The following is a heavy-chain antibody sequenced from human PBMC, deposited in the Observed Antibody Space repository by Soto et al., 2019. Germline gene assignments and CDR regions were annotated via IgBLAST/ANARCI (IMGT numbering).Heavy chain of an antibody. J-gene: IGHJ5*02. CDR3: ATPAYCGGDCYLPWFDP. CDR1: GGTFSSYA. CDR2: IIPIFGTA. V-gene: IGHV1-69*06. Sequence: QVQLVQSGAEVKKPGSSVKVSCKASGGTFSSYAISWVRQAPGQGLEWMGGIIPIFGTANYAQKFQGRVTITADKSTSTAYMELSSLRSEHTAVYYCATPAYCGGDCYLPWFDPWGQGTLVTVSS. D-gene: IGHD2-21*02.